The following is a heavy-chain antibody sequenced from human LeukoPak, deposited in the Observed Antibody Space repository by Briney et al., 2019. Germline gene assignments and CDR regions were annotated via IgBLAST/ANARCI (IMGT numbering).Heavy chain of an antibody. CDR1: GFTVSSNY. J-gene: IGHJ4*02. CDR2: IYSAGST. Sequence: PGGSLRLSCAASGFTVSSNYISWVRQAPGKGLEWVSVIYSAGSTYYADSVKGRFTISRDNSKNTVYLQMNSLRGEDTAVYYCAKDIAASGLPRIFDFWGQGTLVTVSS. CDR3: AKDIAASGLPRIFDF. V-gene: IGHV3-53*01. D-gene: IGHD6-13*01.